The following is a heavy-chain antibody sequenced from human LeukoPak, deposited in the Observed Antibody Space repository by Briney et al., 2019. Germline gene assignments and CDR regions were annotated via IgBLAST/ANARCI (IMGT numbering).Heavy chain of an antibody. CDR1: GFTFSSYW. V-gene: IGHV3-74*01. CDR3: ARDGIITSFDY. Sequence: PGGSLRLSCAASGFTFSSYWMHWVRQALGKGLVWVSRINSDGSSTSYADSVKGRFTISRDNAKNTLYLQVNSLRAEDTAVYYCARDGIITSFDYWGQGTLVTVSS. D-gene: IGHD3-22*01. CDR2: INSDGSST. J-gene: IGHJ4*02.